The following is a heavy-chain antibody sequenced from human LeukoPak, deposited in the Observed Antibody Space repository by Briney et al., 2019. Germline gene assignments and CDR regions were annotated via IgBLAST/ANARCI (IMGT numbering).Heavy chain of an antibody. Sequence: PSETLSLTCAVYGGSFSGYYWSWIRQPPGKGLEWIGEINHSGSTNYNPSLKSRVTISVDTSKNQFSLKLSSVTAADTAVYYCARGSKKSGPVVTAIRYFDLWGRGTLVTVSS. CDR2: INHSGST. CDR3: ARGSKKSGPVVTAIRYFDL. CDR1: GGSFSGYY. J-gene: IGHJ2*01. D-gene: IGHD2-21*02. V-gene: IGHV4-34*01.